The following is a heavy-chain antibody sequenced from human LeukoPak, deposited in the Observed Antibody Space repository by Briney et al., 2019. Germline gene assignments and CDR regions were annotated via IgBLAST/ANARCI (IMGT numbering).Heavy chain of an antibody. J-gene: IGHJ4*02. D-gene: IGHD3-10*01. CDR3: ARRRNFYGSGSYRVYFDY. Sequence: SETLSLTCTVSGGSISNKYWSWIRQPPGKGLEWIGYIYYSGNTNYNPSLKSRVTILVDTPKNQVSLKLSSVTAADTAVYYCARRRNFYGSGSYRVYFDYWGQGTLVTVSS. V-gene: IGHV4-59*08. CDR2: IYYSGNT. CDR1: GGSISNKY.